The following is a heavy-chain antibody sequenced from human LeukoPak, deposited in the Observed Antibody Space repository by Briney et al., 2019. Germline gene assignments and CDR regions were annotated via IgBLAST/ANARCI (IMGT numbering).Heavy chain of an antibody. CDR1: GFTVSSYW. V-gene: IGHV3-74*01. CDR2: INSDGSST. Sequence: PGGSMRLSCAASGFTVSSYWMHWVRQAPGRGRVWVSRINSDGSSTTHAGSVKGRFTSTRDNAKNTLYLQMNSLRAEDTAVYYCARVSPETYYDFWSGSYYYYGMDVWGQGTTVTVSS. J-gene: IGHJ6*02. CDR3: ARVSPETYYDFWSGSYYYYGMDV. D-gene: IGHD3-3*01.